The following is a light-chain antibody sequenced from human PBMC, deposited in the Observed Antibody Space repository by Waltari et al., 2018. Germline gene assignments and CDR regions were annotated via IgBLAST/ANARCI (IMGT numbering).Light chain of an antibody. Sequence: QSALTQPASVSGSPGQSITISCTGTSSDVGGYNYVSWFQQHPGKAPKLMIYDVSERPPGVSSCFSGSQAGNTASLTISGRQAEDEADYYCSSYTSSRRVFGGGTKLTVL. V-gene: IGLV2-14*01. J-gene: IGLJ3*02. CDR3: SSYTSSRRV. CDR1: SSDVGGYNY. CDR2: DVS.